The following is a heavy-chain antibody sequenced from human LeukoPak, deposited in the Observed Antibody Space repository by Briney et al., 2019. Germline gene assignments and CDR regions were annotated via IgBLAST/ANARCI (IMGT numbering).Heavy chain of an antibody. Sequence: GGSLRLSCAASGFTFSSYGMHWVRQAPGKGLEWVAVISYDGSNKYYADSVKGRFTISRDNSKNTLYLQMNSLRAEDTAVYYCAREMGYCSGGSCYSHAFDIWGQGTMVTVSS. CDR2: ISYDGSNK. V-gene: IGHV3-30*03. CDR3: AREMGYCSGGSCYSHAFDI. J-gene: IGHJ3*02. D-gene: IGHD2-15*01. CDR1: GFTFSSYG.